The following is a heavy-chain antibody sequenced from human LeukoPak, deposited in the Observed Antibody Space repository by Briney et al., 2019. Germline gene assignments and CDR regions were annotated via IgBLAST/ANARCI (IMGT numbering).Heavy chain of an antibody. J-gene: IGHJ6*02. CDR3: ARGQVYSSSWGDYYCGMDV. Sequence: ASVKVSCKASGYTFTSYDINWVRQATGQGLEWIGWMNPNSGNTGYAQKFQGRVTMTRNTSISTAYMELSSLRSEDTAVYYCARGQVYSSSWGDYYCGMDVWGQGTTVTVSS. V-gene: IGHV1-8*01. D-gene: IGHD6-13*01. CDR1: GYTFTSYD. CDR2: MNPNSGNT.